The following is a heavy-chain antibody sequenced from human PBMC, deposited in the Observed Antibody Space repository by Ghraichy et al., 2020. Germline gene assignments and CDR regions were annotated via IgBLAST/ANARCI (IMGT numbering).Heavy chain of an antibody. CDR3: VGEAPLPAGHDAFGD. D-gene: IGHD1-14*01. J-gene: IGHJ3*01. Sequence: LSLTCAASVFTFSSYAMHWVRQAPGKGLEWVAILSFGGSDKFYADSVKGRFTISGDNAKNTLYLQMNSLRIEDTAVYYCVGEAPLPAGHDAFGDWGQGTIVTVSS. CDR1: VFTFSSYA. V-gene: IGHV3-30*03. CDR2: LSFGGSDK.